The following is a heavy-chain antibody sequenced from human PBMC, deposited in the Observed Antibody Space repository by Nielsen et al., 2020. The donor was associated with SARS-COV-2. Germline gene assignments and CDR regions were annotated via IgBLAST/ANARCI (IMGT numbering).Heavy chain of an antibody. D-gene: IGHD3-3*01. J-gene: IGHJ5*02. CDR3: ARGHVLRFLEWLGAAWFDP. Sequence: WIRQPPGKGLEWIGYVHYSGSTNYNPSLKSRVTISVDTSKNQFSLKLSSVTAADTAVYYCARGHVLRFLEWLGAAWFDPWGQGTLVTVSS. V-gene: IGHV4-59*01. CDR2: VHYSGST.